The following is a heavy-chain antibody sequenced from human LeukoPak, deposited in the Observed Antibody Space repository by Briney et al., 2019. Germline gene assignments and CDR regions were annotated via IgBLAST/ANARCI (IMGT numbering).Heavy chain of an antibody. D-gene: IGHD3-10*01. CDR3: ARVALWLGEWAFHGLDV. Sequence: PGGSLRLSCAASGFTFSSYGMYWVRQAPGKGLEWVAVIWYDRSQEYYADSVKGRFTISRDNSKNTLYLQMNSLRAEDTAVYYCARVALWLGEWAFHGLDVWGQGTTVTVSS. CDR2: IWYDRSQE. V-gene: IGHV3-33*01. CDR1: GFTFSSYG. J-gene: IGHJ6*02.